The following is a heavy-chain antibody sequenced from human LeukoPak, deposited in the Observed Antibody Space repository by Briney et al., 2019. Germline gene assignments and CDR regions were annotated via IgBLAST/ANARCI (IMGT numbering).Heavy chain of an antibody. CDR2: ISSSSSYI. J-gene: IGHJ4*02. CDR3: ARDVYGREGCFDY. D-gene: IGHD5/OR15-5a*01. V-gene: IGHV3-21*01. Sequence: GGSLRLSCAASGFTFSSYSMNWVRQAPGKGLEWVSSISSSSSYIYYADSVKGRFTISRDNAKNSLYLQMNSLRAEDTAVYYCARDVYGREGCFDYWGQGTLVTVSS. CDR1: GFTFSSYS.